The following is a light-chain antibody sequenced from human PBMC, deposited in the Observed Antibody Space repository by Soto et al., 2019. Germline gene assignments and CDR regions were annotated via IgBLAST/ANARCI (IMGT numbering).Light chain of an antibody. CDR2: AAS. V-gene: IGKV1-12*01. CDR1: QGISRW. Sequence: DIQMTQSPSSVSASVGDRVTITCRASQGISRWLAWYQQKPGKAPKLLIYAASSLPSGFPSRFSGSGSGTEFTLTISSLQPEDFATYYCQQANSFPFTFGGGTKVEIK. J-gene: IGKJ4*01. CDR3: QQANSFPFT.